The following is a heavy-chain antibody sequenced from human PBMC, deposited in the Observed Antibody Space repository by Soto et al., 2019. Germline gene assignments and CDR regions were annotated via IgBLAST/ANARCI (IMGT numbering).Heavy chain of an antibody. Sequence: EVQLVESGGGLVQPGGSLRLSCEASGLTFSRYWMSWVRQAPGKGLEWVANIKQDGSEKYYVDSVKGRFTISRDNAKNSLYLQMNSLRAEDTAVYYCAKEGYYNGWDVWGQGTTVTVSS. CDR3: AKEGYYNGWDV. CDR1: GLTFSRYW. V-gene: IGHV3-7*01. CDR2: IKQDGSEK. J-gene: IGHJ6*02.